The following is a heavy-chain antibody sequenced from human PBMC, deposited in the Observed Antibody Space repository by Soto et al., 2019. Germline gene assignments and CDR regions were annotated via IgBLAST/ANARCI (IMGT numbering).Heavy chain of an antibody. Sequence: SETLSLTCAVYGGSFSGYYWSWIRQPPGKGLEWMGEINHSGSTNYNPSLKSRVTISVDTSKNQFSLKLSSVTAADTAVYYCARVVRGGYDFWSGTPGYYGMDVWGQGTTVTVSS. CDR3: ARVVRGGYDFWSGTPGYYGMDV. V-gene: IGHV4-34*01. J-gene: IGHJ6*02. D-gene: IGHD3-3*01. CDR1: GGSFSGYY. CDR2: INHSGST.